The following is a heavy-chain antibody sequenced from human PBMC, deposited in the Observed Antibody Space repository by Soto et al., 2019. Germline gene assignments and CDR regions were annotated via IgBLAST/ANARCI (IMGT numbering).Heavy chain of an antibody. CDR2: TYHSGST. V-gene: IGHV4-4*02. CDR1: GGSISSSNW. J-gene: IGHJ6*02. CDR3: ARVSGPHQQYYYYGMDV. Sequence: QVQLQESGPGLVKPSGTLSLTCAVSGGSISSSNWWSWVRQPPGKGLEWIGETYHSGSTNYNPSLKSRVTISVDKSKNQFSLKLSSVTAADTAVYYCARVSGPHQQYYYYGMDVWGQGTTVTVSS.